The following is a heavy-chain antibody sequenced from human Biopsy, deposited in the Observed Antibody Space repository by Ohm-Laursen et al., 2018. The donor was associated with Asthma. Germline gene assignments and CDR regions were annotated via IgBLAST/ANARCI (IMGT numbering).Heavy chain of an antibody. Sequence: SSVKVSCKISGYSLTDLSMHWVRQAPGQGLEWMGGISPIFGSSNYAQRFQGRVTITADTSTRTVYMELSGLRFDDTAIYYCARPSPNRDIVYDNDHMGVWGQGTTVIVSS. J-gene: IGHJ6*02. CDR2: ISPIFGSS. CDR1: GYSLTDLS. CDR3: ARPSPNRDIVYDNDHMGV. V-gene: IGHV1-69*06. D-gene: IGHD5/OR15-5a*01.